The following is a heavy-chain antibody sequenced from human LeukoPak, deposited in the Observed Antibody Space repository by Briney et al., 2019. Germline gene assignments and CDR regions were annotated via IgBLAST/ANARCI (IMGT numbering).Heavy chain of an antibody. Sequence: GGSLRPSCAASGFIFNNYGLIWVRQAPGKGLEWVSAISNDGGGTNYADFVKGRFTISRDNSKSTLFLQMNSLRAEDTALYYCAKGSSGYFVDLWGQGTLVTVSS. V-gene: IGHV3-23*01. D-gene: IGHD3-22*01. CDR2: ISNDGGGT. J-gene: IGHJ5*02. CDR3: AKGSSGYFVDL. CDR1: GFIFNNYG.